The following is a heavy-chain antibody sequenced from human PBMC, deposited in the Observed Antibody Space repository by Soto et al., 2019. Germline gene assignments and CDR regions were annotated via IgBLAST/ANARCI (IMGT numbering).Heavy chain of an antibody. CDR1: GFTFSSYA. J-gene: IGHJ6*02. CDR3: AKVNTIFGVLLFSSAYYFGMDV. CDR2: ISASGDST. V-gene: IGHV3-23*01. D-gene: IGHD3-3*01. Sequence: GGSLRLSCTASGFTFSSYAMNWVRQAPGKGLERVSGISASGDSTNYADSVKGRFTISRDNSKNTLYLQMNSLGAEDTAIYYCAKVNTIFGVLLFSSAYYFGMDVWGQGTTVTVSS.